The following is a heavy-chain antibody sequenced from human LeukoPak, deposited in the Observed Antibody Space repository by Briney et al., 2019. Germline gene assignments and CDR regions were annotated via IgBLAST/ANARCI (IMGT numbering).Heavy chain of an antibody. Sequence: ASVKVSFKASGYTFTGYYMHWVRQAPGQGLEWMGWINPNSGGTNYAQKFQGRVTMTRDTSLSTAYMELSRLRSDDTAVYYCARDTSSFIWFGELDGMDVWGQGTTVTVSS. CDR3: ARDTSSFIWFGELDGMDV. CDR2: INPNSGGT. J-gene: IGHJ6*02. CDR1: GYTFTGYY. V-gene: IGHV1-2*02. D-gene: IGHD3-10*01.